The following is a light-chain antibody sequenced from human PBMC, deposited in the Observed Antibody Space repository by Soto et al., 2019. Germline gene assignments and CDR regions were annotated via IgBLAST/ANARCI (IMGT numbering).Light chain of an antibody. CDR3: RSYTSSSIWV. CDR1: SSDVGGYNY. J-gene: IGLJ3*02. V-gene: IGLV2-14*01. Sequence: QSALTQPASVSGSPGQSITISCTGTSSDVGGYNYVSWYQQHPGKAPKLMIYDVSNRPSGVSNRFSGSKSGNTASLTISGLQAEDEADYYCRSYTSSSIWVFGGGIKLTVL. CDR2: DVS.